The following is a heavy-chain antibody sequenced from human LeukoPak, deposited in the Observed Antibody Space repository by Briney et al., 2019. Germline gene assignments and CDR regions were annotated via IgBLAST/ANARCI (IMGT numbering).Heavy chain of an antibody. D-gene: IGHD2-2*01. CDR2: ISSSSSYI. J-gene: IGHJ4*01. CDR3: ARDSSNYYFDY. V-gene: IGHV3-21*01. CDR1: GFTFSSYS. Sequence: GGSLRLSCAASGFTFSSYSMNWVRQAPGKGLEWVSSISSSSSYIYYADSVKGRFTISRDNSKNTVYLQMNSLRVEDTAVYYCARDSSNYYFDYWGHGTLVTVSS.